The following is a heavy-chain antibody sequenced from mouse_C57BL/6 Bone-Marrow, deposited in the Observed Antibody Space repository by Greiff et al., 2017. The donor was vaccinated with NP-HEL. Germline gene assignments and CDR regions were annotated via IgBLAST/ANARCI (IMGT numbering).Heavy chain of an antibody. CDR3: ATYGNYVGYFDV. D-gene: IGHD2-1*01. CDR2: ISSGSSTI. CDR1: GFTFSDYG. V-gene: IGHV5-17*01. Sequence: EVKLMESGGGLVKPGGSLKLSCAASGFTFSDYGMHWVRQAPEKGLEWVAYISSGSSTIYYADTVKGRFTISRDNAKNTLFLQMTSLRSEDTAMYYCATYGNYVGYFDVWGTGTTVTVSS. J-gene: IGHJ1*03.